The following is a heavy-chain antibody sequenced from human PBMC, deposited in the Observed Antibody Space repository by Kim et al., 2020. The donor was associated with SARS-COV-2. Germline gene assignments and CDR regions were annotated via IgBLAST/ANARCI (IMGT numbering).Heavy chain of an antibody. CDR2: IYYSGST. CDR3: AGVGRYYYGSGSQNW. Sequence: SETLSLTCTVSVGSITSSSYYWGWIRQPPGKGLEWIGSIYYSGSTYYNPSLKSRFTIPVATPKTQFSLNLTSVTAAAPAVNSCAGVGRYYYGSGSQNW. J-gene: IGHJ5*01. D-gene: IGHD3-10*01. V-gene: IGHV4-39*01. CDR1: VGSITSSSYY.